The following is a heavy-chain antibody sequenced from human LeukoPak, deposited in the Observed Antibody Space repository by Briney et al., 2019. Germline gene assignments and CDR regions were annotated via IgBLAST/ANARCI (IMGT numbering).Heavy chain of an antibody. CDR1: GGSFSGFY. Sequence: SGTLSLTCAVYGGSFSGFYWSWVRQPPGKGLEWIGEISHSGTTYFNPSLKSRVTVSVDTSKSQFSLRLDSMTAADTTAYYCARGGLDTRRGGYFDYWGQGILVTVSS. V-gene: IGHV4-34*01. CDR2: ISHSGTT. D-gene: IGHD5-18*01. CDR3: ARGGLDTRRGGYFDY. J-gene: IGHJ4*01.